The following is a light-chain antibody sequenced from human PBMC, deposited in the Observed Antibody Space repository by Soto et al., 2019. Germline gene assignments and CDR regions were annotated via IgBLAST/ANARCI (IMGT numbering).Light chain of an antibody. V-gene: IGKV1-39*01. CDR1: QSITGY. CDR2: AAS. Sequence: DIQMTQSPSSLSASVGDRVTITCRASQSITGYLNWYQQKPGKVPELLIYAASTLQSGVPSRFSGSGSGTDFTLTLSSLQAEDSATYYCQQSFIAPWTFGQGTKVDIK. J-gene: IGKJ1*01. CDR3: QQSFIAPWT.